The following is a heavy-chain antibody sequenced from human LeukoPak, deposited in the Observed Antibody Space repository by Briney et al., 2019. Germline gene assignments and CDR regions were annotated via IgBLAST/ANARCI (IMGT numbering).Heavy chain of an antibody. Sequence: GGSLRLSCAASGFTFSSYAMSWVRQAPGKGLEWVSVIYTDGSAYYADSVKGRFTISRHDSKNTLYLQMNSLRVEDTAVYYCARASRGSGVDVWGQGTTVTVSS. CDR3: ARASRGSGVDV. CDR1: GFTFSSYA. CDR2: IYTDGSA. J-gene: IGHJ6*02. V-gene: IGHV3-53*04. D-gene: IGHD3-10*01.